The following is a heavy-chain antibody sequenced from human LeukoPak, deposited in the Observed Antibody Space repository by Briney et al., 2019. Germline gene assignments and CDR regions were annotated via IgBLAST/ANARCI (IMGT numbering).Heavy chain of an antibody. V-gene: IGHV1-3*01. CDR3: ARPSYVYGSGSSSPPDY. CDR2: INAGNGNT. CDR1: GYTFTSYA. D-gene: IGHD3-10*01. J-gene: IGHJ4*02. Sequence: ASVKVSCKASGYTFTSYAMHWVRQAPGQRLEWMGWINAGNGNTKYSQKFQGRVTITRDTSASTAYMELSSLRSKDTAVYYCARPSYVYGSGSSSPPDYWGQGTLVTVSS.